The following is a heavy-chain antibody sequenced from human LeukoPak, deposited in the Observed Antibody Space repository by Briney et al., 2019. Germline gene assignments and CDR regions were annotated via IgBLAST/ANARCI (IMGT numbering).Heavy chain of an antibody. CDR3: ARASGYPDY. J-gene: IGHJ4*02. Sequence: KPSETLSLTCAVSGYSISSGYYWGWIRQPPGKGLEWIGSIYHSGSTYYNPSLKSRVTISVDTSKNQFSRKLSSVTAADTAVYYCARASGYPDYWGQGTLVTVSS. CDR1: GYSISSGYY. CDR2: IYHSGST. V-gene: IGHV4-38-2*01. D-gene: IGHD6-25*01.